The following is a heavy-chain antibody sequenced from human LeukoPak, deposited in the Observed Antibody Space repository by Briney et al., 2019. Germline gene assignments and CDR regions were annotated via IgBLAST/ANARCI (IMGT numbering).Heavy chain of an antibody. J-gene: IGHJ4*02. D-gene: IGHD6-13*01. V-gene: IGHV4-39*07. Sequence: PSETLSLTCTVSGGSISSSSYYWGWIRQPPGKGLEWIGSIYYSGSTYYNPSLKSRVTISVDTSKNQFSLKLSSVTAADTAVYYCARDGIEYSSSCLDYWGQGTLVTVSS. CDR1: GGSISSSSYY. CDR2: IYYSGST. CDR3: ARDGIEYSSSCLDY.